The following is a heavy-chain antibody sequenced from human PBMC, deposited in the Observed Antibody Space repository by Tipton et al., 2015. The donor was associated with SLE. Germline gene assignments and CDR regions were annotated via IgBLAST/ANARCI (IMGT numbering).Heavy chain of an antibody. V-gene: IGHV4-39*07. CDR3: ARGRLGYIYYFYMGV. CDR2: IYYSGST. D-gene: IGHD5-18*01. Sequence: TLSLTCTVSGGSISSSSYYWGWIRQPPGKGLEWIGSIYYSGSTYYNPSLKSRVTISVDTSKNQFSLKLSSVTAADTAVYYCARGRLGYIYYFYMGVWGKGTTVTVSS. J-gene: IGHJ6*03. CDR1: GGSISSSSYY.